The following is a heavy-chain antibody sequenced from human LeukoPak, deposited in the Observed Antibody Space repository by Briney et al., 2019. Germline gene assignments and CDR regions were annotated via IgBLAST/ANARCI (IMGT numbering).Heavy chain of an antibody. J-gene: IGHJ6*02. Sequence: GGSLRVSCAASGFTFSSYRMNLVRQAPGKGLEWVSYISSSSSTLYYAASLKGRFTISSDNAKNSLYLQMNRLRAEDTAVYYCARELPAYSYSEYYYYYGMDVGAQGTTVRVPS. CDR2: ISSSSSTL. D-gene: IGHD5-18*01. V-gene: IGHV3-48*04. CDR1: GFTFSSYR. CDR3: ARELPAYSYSEYYYYYGMDV.